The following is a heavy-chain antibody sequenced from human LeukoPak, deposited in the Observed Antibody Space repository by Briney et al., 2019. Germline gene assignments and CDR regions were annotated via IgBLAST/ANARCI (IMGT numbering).Heavy chain of an antibody. CDR2: IWYDGSNK. D-gene: IGHD3-3*01. J-gene: IGHJ6*02. Sequence: GGSLRLSCAASGFTFSSYGMHWVRQAPGKGLEWVAVIWYDGSNKYYADSVKGRFTISRDNSKNTLYLQMNSLRAEDTAVYYCARRRGPDYDFWSGYPPYYYGMDVWGQGTTVTVSS. CDR1: GFTFSSYG. CDR3: ARRRGPDYDFWSGYPPYYYGMDV. V-gene: IGHV3-33*01.